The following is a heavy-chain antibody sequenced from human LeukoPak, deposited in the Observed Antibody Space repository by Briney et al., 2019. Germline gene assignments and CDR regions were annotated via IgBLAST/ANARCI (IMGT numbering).Heavy chain of an antibody. CDR1: GFTVSSNY. CDR2: IYSGGST. J-gene: IGHJ4*02. V-gene: IGHV3-53*01. Sequence: GGSLRLSCAASGFTVSSNYMSWVRQAPGKGLEWVSVIYSGGSTYYADSVKGRFTISRDNSKNTLYLQMNSLRAEDTAVYYCARRSDCTSTSCYRGFDYWGQGTLVTVSS. D-gene: IGHD2-2*01. CDR3: ARRSDCTSTSCYRGFDY.